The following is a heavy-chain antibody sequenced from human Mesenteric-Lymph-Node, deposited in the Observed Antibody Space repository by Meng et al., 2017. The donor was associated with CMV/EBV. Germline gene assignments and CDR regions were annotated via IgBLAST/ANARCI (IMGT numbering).Heavy chain of an antibody. CDR1: GDTFTNYA. Sequence: SGDTFTNYAITWVRQDPGQGLEWMGRVIPILGRANYAQKFQGRVTITADKSTSTTYMELSSLRSDDTAVYYCAKEYSSTWNAMYFDLWGRGTLVTVSS. J-gene: IGHJ2*01. CDR3: AKEYSSTWNAMYFDL. V-gene: IGHV1-69*04. D-gene: IGHD6-13*01. CDR2: VIPILGRA.